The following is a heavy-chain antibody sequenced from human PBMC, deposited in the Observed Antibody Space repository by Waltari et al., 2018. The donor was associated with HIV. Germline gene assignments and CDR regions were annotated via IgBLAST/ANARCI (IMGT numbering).Heavy chain of an antibody. CDR2: ISSSSSTI. V-gene: IGHV3-48*01. J-gene: IGHJ4*02. CDR3: ARDGGFWTDDY. CDR1: GFTFRSYS. D-gene: IGHD3-3*01. Sequence: EVQLVESGGGLVQPGGSLRLSCAASGFTFRSYSMNWVRQAPGKGLEWVSYISSSSSTIYYADSVKGRFTISRDNAKNSLYLQMNSLRAEDTAVYYCARDGGFWTDDYWGQGTLVTVSS.